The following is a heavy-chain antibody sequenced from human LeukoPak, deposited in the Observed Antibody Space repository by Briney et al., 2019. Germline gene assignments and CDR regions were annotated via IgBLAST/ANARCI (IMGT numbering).Heavy chain of an antibody. CDR1: GFTFDDYA. J-gene: IGHJ6*03. CDR2: INWNGGST. V-gene: IGHV3-20*04. CDR3: SRGDPLRGPAWYYYYMDV. Sequence: GGSLRLSCAASGFTFDDYAMNWVRQVPGKGLKWISGINWNGGSTGYVDSVKGRFTISRDNAKNTLYLQMNSLRAEDTALYYCSRGDPLRGPAWYYYYMDVWGKGTTVTVSS. D-gene: IGHD3-16*01.